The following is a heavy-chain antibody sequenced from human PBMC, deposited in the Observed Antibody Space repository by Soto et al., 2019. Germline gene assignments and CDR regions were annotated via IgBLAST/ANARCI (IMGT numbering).Heavy chain of an antibody. D-gene: IGHD2-21*02. V-gene: IGHV4-59*01. CDR3: SCYLWGYCGVDCYPLDV. CDR1: GASISRYY. Sequence: SETLSVTWTVSGASISRYYWSWIRQSPGKGLEWIGYLYNTGSTIYNPSLKSRVTISVDTSKNQFSLKMNSVTAADKAEYYCSCYLWGYCGVDCYPLDVSGPATPVTVSS. CDR2: LYNTGST. J-gene: IGHJ6*02.